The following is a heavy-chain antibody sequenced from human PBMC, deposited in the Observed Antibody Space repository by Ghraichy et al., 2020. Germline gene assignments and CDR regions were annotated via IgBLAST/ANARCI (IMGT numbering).Heavy chain of an antibody. Sequence: GGSLRLSCAASGFTFSSYAMSWVRQAPGEGLEWVSAISTGGRNTYYAYSVTGRFTISRDNSKNTLYLQANSLRAEDTAVYYCAKGSVAARPYYFDYWGQGTQVTVSS. V-gene: IGHV3-23*01. D-gene: IGHD6-6*01. J-gene: IGHJ4*02. CDR2: ISTGGRNT. CDR1: GFTFSSYA. CDR3: AKGSVAARPYYFDY.